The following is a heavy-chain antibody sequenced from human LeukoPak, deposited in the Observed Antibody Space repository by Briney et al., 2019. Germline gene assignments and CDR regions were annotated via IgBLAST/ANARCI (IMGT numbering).Heavy chain of an antibody. Sequence: SVKVSCKASGGTFTSSTISWVRQAPGQGLEWMGRIIPLFQTTKYAPKLQGRVTITADKSTSTAYTEVSSLTSEDTAVYYCARGPMTTAPLEYWGQGTPVTVSS. V-gene: IGHV1-69*08. CDR2: IIPLFQTT. J-gene: IGHJ4*02. CDR3: ARGPMTTAPLEY. D-gene: IGHD4-17*01. CDR1: GGTFTSST.